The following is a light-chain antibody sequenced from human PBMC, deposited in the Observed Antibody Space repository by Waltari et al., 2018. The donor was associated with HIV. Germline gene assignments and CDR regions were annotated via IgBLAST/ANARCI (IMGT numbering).Light chain of an antibody. CDR3: VAWDDSLSGYV. CDR2: RDY. Sequence: QSVLTQPPSASGTLRLSVIIFCPGSSPNVGSKTVYWFQQVSGTAPKLLIYRDYQRRSGIPGRFSGSKSGASASLAISGLRSEDEADYYCVAWDDSLSGYVFGTGTKVSVL. V-gene: IGLV1-47*01. J-gene: IGLJ1*01. CDR1: SPNVGSKT.